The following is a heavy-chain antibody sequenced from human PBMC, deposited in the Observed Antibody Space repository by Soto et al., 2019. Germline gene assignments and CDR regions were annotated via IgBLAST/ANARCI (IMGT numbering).Heavy chain of an antibody. J-gene: IGHJ4*02. D-gene: IGHD3-22*01. CDR3: ASDGHYDSSGYLGY. CDR1: GGTFSSYA. Sequence: GASVKVSCKASGGTFSSYAISWVRQAPGQGLEWMGGIIPIFGTANYAQKFQGRVTITADESTSTAYMELSSLRSEDTAVYYCASDGHYDSSGYLGYWGQGTLVTVSS. CDR2: IIPIFGTA. V-gene: IGHV1-69*13.